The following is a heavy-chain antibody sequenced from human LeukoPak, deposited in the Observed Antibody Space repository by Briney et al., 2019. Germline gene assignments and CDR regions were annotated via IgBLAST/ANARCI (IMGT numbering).Heavy chain of an antibody. CDR1: GFTVSSNY. CDR2: IYSGGST. J-gene: IGHJ5*02. V-gene: IGHV3-53*01. D-gene: IGHD5-12*01. Sequence: EGSLRLSCAASGFTVSSNYMSWVRQAPGKGLEWVSVIYSGGSTYYADSVKGRFTISRDNSKNTLYLQMNSLRAEDTAVYYCARDRHGGDRYRVDPWGQGTLVTVSS. CDR3: ARDRHGGDRYRVDP.